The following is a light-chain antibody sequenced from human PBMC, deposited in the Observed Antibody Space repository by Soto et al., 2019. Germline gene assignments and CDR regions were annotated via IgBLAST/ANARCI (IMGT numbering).Light chain of an antibody. J-gene: IGKJ3*01. CDR3: QQYGSSPFT. CDR1: QSVSSSY. Sequence: ESVLTQSPGTLSMSPGERATLSCRASQSVSSSYSAWYQQKPGQAHRLLIYGASSRATGIPDSFSGSGSGTDFTLTISILDPEDFAVYYCQQYGSSPFTFGPGTKVDIK. V-gene: IGKV3-20*01. CDR2: GAS.